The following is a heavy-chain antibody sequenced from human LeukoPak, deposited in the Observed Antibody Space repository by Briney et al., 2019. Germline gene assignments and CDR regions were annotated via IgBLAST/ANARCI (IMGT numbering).Heavy chain of an antibody. Sequence: GSLRLSCAASGFTFNHYWMSWVRQAPGKGLEWVANIKPDGSEKYYVESVKGRFTNSRDNAKNSLNLQMRSLRVEDTAVYYCARVGKEGISHHMDVWGKGTTVTVSS. CDR3: ARVGKEGISHHMDV. CDR2: IKPDGSEK. D-gene: IGHD3-3*02. V-gene: IGHV3-7*01. CDR1: GFTFNHYW. J-gene: IGHJ6*04.